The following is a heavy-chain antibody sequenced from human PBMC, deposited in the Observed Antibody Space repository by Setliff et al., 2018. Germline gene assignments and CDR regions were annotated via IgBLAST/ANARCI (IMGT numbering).Heavy chain of an antibody. Sequence: TLSLTCTVSGGSISSSNYYWSWIRQPAGKGLEWIGRIYTSGSTNYNPSLKSRVTMPIDTSKNQFSLKLSSVTAADTAVYYCARESRYYYDNLGTLDYWGQGTLVTVSS. V-gene: IGHV4-61*02. CDR2: IYTSGST. CDR3: ARESRYYYDNLGTLDY. J-gene: IGHJ4*02. D-gene: IGHD3-22*01. CDR1: GGSISSSNYY.